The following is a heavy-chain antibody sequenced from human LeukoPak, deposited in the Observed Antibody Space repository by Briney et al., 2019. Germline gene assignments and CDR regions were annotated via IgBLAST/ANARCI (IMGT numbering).Heavy chain of an antibody. D-gene: IGHD3-16*01. J-gene: IGHJ4*02. CDR3: AREAGGDYLDY. Sequence: GGSLRLSCAASEFTFSSYAMSWVRQAPGKGLEWVSAISGSGGSTYYADSVKGRFTISRDNAKNSLYLQMNSLRAEDTAVYYCAREAGGDYLDYWGQGTLVTVST. V-gene: IGHV3-23*01. CDR1: EFTFSSYA. CDR2: ISGSGGST.